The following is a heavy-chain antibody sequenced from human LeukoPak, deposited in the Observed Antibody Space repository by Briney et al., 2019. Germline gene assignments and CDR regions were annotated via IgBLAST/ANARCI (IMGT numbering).Heavy chain of an antibody. CDR2: INHSGST. CDR3: ARGWQQLENWFDP. Sequence: SETLSLTCAVYGGSFSGYYWSWIRQPPGKGLEWIGEINHSGSTNYNPSLKSRVTISVDKSKNQFSLKLSSVTAADTAVYYCARGWQQLENWFDPWGQGTLVTVSS. J-gene: IGHJ5*02. D-gene: IGHD6-13*01. V-gene: IGHV4-34*01. CDR1: GGSFSGYY.